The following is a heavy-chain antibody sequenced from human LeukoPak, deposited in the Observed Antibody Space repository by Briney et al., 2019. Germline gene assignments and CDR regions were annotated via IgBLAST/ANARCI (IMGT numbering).Heavy chain of an antibody. CDR1: GGSFRSHNW. Sequence: SGTLSLTCAVAGGSFRSHNWWTWVRQPPGMRLGWIWEIYHSGRTNYNPSLKSRVTISVDKSKNQFSLKLSSVTAADTAMYYCAAAVKYYYDSSGYYYDYWGQGTLVTVSS. CDR3: AAAVKYYYDSSGYYYDY. CDR2: IYHSGRT. D-gene: IGHD3-22*01. V-gene: IGHV4-4*02. J-gene: IGHJ4*02.